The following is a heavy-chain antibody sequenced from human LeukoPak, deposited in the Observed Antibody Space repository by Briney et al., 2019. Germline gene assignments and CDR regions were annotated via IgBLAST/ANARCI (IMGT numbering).Heavy chain of an antibody. Sequence: KISCKASGGTFSSYAISWVRQAPGQGLEWMGGIIPIFGTANYAQKFQGRVTITADESTSTAYMELSSLRSEDTAVYYCARDGEMVRGVQNRDYYYYYYMDVWGKGTTVTISS. J-gene: IGHJ6*03. CDR2: IIPIFGTA. CDR1: GGTFSSYA. CDR3: ARDGEMVRGVQNRDYYYYYYMDV. V-gene: IGHV1-69*01. D-gene: IGHD3-10*01.